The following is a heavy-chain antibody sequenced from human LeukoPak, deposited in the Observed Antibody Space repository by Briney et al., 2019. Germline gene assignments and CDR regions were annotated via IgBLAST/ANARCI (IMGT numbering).Heavy chain of an antibody. D-gene: IGHD5-24*01. CDR1: GFPFSSYW. CDR2: IKQDGSKK. V-gene: IGHV3-7*04. J-gene: IGHJ4*02. Sequence: GGSLRLSCVASGFPFSSYWMTWVRQAPGKGLEWVANIKQDGSKKSYADSVKGRFTISRDNAKNSLYLQMNSLRAEDTAIYYCTRVGYIDEGIDYWGQGTLVTVAS. CDR3: TRVGYIDEGIDY.